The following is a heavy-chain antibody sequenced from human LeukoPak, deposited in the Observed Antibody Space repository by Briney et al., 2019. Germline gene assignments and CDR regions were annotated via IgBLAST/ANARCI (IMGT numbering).Heavy chain of an antibody. D-gene: IGHD3-9*01. V-gene: IGHV1-2*02. Sequence: ASVKVSCKASGYTFTGYYMHWVRQAPGQGLEWMGWINPNSGGTNYAQKFQGRVTMTRDTSISTAYMELSRLRSDDTAVYYCARVYYDILTGYTNYYYYYMDVWSKGTTVTISS. J-gene: IGHJ6*03. CDR3: ARVYYDILTGYTNYYYYYMDV. CDR1: GYTFTGYY. CDR2: INPNSGGT.